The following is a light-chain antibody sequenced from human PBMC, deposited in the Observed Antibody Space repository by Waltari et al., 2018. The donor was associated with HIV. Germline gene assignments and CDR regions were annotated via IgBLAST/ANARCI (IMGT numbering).Light chain of an antibody. CDR1: SSDVGGYSY. Sequence: QSALTQPRSVSGSPGQSVTISCTGTSSDVGGYSYVSWYQQHPAKAPKVLIYDVTKRPSGAPDRFSGSKSGNTASLTISGLQAEDEPDYYCCSYAGSYKYILGSGTKVTVL. V-gene: IGLV2-11*01. J-gene: IGLJ1*01. CDR2: DVT. CDR3: CSYAGSYKYI.